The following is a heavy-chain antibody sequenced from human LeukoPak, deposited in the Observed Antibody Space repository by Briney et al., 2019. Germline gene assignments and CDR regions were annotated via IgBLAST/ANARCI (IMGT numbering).Heavy chain of an antibody. J-gene: IGHJ6*02. CDR3: AKEAYRMRVAEPDV. Sequence: PGGSLRLSCAASGFTFRRYAMSWVRQAPGKGLEWVSATSGSGGSTYYADSVKGRFTISRDNSKNTLSLQMNSLRAEDTAVYYCAKEAYRMRVAEPDVWGQGTTVTVSS. CDR1: GFTFRRYA. V-gene: IGHV3-23*01. D-gene: IGHD6-19*01. CDR2: TSGSGGST.